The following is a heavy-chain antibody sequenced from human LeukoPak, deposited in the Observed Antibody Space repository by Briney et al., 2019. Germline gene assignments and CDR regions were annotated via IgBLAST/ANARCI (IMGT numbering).Heavy chain of an antibody. D-gene: IGHD4-11*01. Sequence: PGGSLRLSCAASGFTFSSYAMHWVRQAPGKGLEWVAVISYDGNNKYYADSVKGRFTISRDNSKNTLYLQMSSLRAEDTAVYYCARDGVLQYPNWFDPWGQGTLVTVSS. V-gene: IGHV3-30-3*01. CDR1: GFTFSSYA. CDR2: ISYDGNNK. CDR3: ARDGVLQYPNWFDP. J-gene: IGHJ5*02.